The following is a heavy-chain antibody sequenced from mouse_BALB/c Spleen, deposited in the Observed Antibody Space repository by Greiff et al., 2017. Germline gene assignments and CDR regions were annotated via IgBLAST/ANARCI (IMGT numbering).Heavy chain of an antibody. Sequence: EVKLQESGPELAKSGASVKISCKASGYSFTGYNMNWVKQSNGKSLEWIGNIDPYYGGTSYNQKFKGKATLTVDKSSSTAYMQLKSLTSEDSAVYYCARQGDYYGNSFDYWGQGTTLTVSS. CDR1: GYSFTGYN. J-gene: IGHJ2*01. CDR3: ARQGDYYGNSFDY. CDR2: IDPYYGGT. V-gene: IGHV1-39*01. D-gene: IGHD2-1*01.